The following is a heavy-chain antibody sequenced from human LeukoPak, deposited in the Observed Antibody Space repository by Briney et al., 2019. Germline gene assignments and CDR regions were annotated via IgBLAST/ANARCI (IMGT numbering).Heavy chain of an antibody. Sequence: SETLSLTCAVYGGSFSGYYWSWIRQPPGKGLEWIGEINHSGSTNYNPSLKSRVTISVDTSKNQFSLKLSSVTAADTAVYYCARREGLWSYFDSWGQGTLVTVSS. CDR2: INHSGST. J-gene: IGHJ4*02. D-gene: IGHD1-26*01. CDR3: ARREGLWSYFDS. CDR1: GGSFSGYY. V-gene: IGHV4-34*01.